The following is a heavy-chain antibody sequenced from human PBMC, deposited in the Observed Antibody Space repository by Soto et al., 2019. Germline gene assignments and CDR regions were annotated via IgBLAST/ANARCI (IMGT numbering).Heavy chain of an antibody. Sequence: GGSLRLSCAASGFTFSSYAMHWVRQAPGKGLEWVAVISYDGSNKYYAGSVKGRFTISRDNSKNTLYLQMNSLRAEDTAVYYCARDLGRYYFDYWGQGTLVTVSS. CDR1: GFTFSSYA. J-gene: IGHJ4*02. CDR3: ARDLGRYYFDY. CDR2: ISYDGSNK. V-gene: IGHV3-30-3*01.